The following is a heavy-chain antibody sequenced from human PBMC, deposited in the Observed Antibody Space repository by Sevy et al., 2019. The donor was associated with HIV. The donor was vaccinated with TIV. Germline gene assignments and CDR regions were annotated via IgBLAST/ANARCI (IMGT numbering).Heavy chain of an antibody. V-gene: IGHV6-1*01. Sequence: SQILSLTCVISGDSVSSNRAAWSWIRQSPSRGLEWLGRTYYRSKWYTDYAVSVKSRITINPDTSKNQVSLQLNSVTPEDTAVYYCTRGAHSLDYWGQGTLVTVSS. CDR1: GDSVSSNRAA. CDR2: TYYRSKWYT. CDR3: TRGAHSLDY. J-gene: IGHJ4*02. D-gene: IGHD2-15*01.